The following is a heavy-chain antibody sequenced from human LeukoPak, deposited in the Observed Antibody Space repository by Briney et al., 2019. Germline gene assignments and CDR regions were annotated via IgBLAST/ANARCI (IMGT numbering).Heavy chain of an antibody. J-gene: IGHJ5*02. CDR2: MNPNSGNT. Sequence: GASVKVSCKASGYIFTSYDISWVRQAAGQGLEWMGWMNPNSGNTGYAQKFQGRVTITRNTSISTAYMELSSLRSEDTAVYYCARDSSGWYHWFDPWGQGTLVTVSS. CDR1: GYIFTSYD. D-gene: IGHD6-19*01. V-gene: IGHV1-8*01. CDR3: ARDSSGWYHWFDP.